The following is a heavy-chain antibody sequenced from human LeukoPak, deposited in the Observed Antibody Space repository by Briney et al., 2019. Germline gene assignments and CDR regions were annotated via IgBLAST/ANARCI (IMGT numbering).Heavy chain of an antibody. Sequence: GASEKVSCKASGGTFSSYAISWVRQAPGQGLEWMGGIIPIFGTANYAQKFQGRVTITADKSTSTAYMELSSLRSEDTAVYYCARGPNYYGSGSYLDYWGQGTLVTVSS. V-gene: IGHV1-69*06. CDR2: IIPIFGTA. J-gene: IGHJ4*02. CDR1: GGTFSSYA. CDR3: ARGPNYYGSGSYLDY. D-gene: IGHD3-10*01.